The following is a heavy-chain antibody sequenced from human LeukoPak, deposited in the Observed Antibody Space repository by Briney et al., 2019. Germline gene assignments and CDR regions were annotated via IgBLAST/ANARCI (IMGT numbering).Heavy chain of an antibody. CDR2: ITGSSRYI. CDR1: GFTFSSYS. D-gene: IGHD3-3*01. Sequence: GGSLRLSCAASGFTFSSYSMNWVRQAPGKGLEWVSSITGSSRYIYYADSVKGRFTISRDNAKNSLFRQMNSLRAEDTAVYYCAREYDFWSGYYGYWGQGTLVTVSS. J-gene: IGHJ4*02. V-gene: IGHV3-21*01. CDR3: AREYDFWSGYYGY.